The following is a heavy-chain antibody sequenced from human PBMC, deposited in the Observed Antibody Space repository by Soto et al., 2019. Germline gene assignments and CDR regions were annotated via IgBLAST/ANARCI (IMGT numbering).Heavy chain of an antibody. CDR1: GLNLRGYW. Sequence: QPGGTLRLSCAASGLNLRGYWMHWVRQAPGEGLVWVSRINTDGTDTLYADSVKGRFTISRDNAKDTVYLEMTGLRAGDTAIYYCVRARGRGDDWGPGTLVTVSS. V-gene: IGHV3-74*03. D-gene: IGHD3-16*01. CDR2: INTDGTDT. J-gene: IGHJ4*02. CDR3: VRARGRGDD.